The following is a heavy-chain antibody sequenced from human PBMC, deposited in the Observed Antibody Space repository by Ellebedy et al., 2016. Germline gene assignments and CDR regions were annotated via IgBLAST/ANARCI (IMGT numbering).Heavy chain of an antibody. Sequence: GESLKISXAASGFTFSSYGMHWVRQAPGKGLEWVAVISYDGSNKYYADSVKGRFTISRDNSKNTLYLQMDSLRAEDTAVYYCARDLPYYYGSGSPLDAFDIWGQGTVVTVSS. D-gene: IGHD3-10*01. V-gene: IGHV3-30*03. CDR3: ARDLPYYYGSGSPLDAFDI. CDR2: ISYDGSNK. CDR1: GFTFSSYG. J-gene: IGHJ3*02.